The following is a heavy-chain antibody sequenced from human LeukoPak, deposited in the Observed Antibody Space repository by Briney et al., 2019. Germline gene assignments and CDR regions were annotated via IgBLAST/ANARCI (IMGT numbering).Heavy chain of an antibody. D-gene: IGHD4-17*01. CDR3: ARAGYGDSDFDY. V-gene: IGHV4-39*01. Sequence: PSETLSLTCTVSGGSLSSSSYYWGWIRQPPGKGLEWIGSIYYSGSTYYNPSLKSRVTISVDTSKNQFSLKLNSVTAADTAVYYCARAGYGDSDFDYWGQGTLVTVSS. J-gene: IGHJ4*02. CDR1: GGSLSSSSYY. CDR2: IYYSGST.